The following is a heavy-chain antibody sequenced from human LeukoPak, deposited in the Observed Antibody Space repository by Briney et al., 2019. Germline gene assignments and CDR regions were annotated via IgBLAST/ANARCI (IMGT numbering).Heavy chain of an antibody. CDR3: ARDRRYYDSSGRGMDV. Sequence: SETLSLTCTVSGGSISSYYWSWIRQPPGKGLEWIGYIYYSGSTNYNPSLKSRVTISVDTSKNQFSLKLSSVTAADTAVYYCARDRRYYDSSGRGMDVWGQGTTVTVSS. CDR1: GGSISSYY. V-gene: IGHV4-59*01. CDR2: IYYSGST. J-gene: IGHJ6*02. D-gene: IGHD3-22*01.